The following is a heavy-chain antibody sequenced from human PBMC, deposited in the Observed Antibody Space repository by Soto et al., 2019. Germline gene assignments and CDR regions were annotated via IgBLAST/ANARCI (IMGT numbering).Heavy chain of an antibody. CDR3: VRDLDTAPDY. V-gene: IGHV3-74*01. Sequence: EVLLVESGGGLVQPGGSLRLSCAASGFTLSSYWMHWVRQAPGEGLVWVSRINGDGSSSSYADSVKGRFTISRDNAKNTLYLQMDSLRAEDTAVYYCVRDLDTAPDYWGQGTLVTVSS. CDR1: GFTLSSYW. CDR2: INGDGSSS. J-gene: IGHJ4*02. D-gene: IGHD5-18*01.